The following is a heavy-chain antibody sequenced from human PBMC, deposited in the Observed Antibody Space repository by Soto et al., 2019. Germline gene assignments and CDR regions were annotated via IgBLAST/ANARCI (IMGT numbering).Heavy chain of an antibody. D-gene: IGHD2-15*01. CDR1: GVTLRSFP. V-gene: IGHV3-23*01. J-gene: IGHJ4*02. Sequence: EVQILESGGDLVQPGGSLRLSCAVSGVTLRSFPLSWVRQAPGKGLEWVSAISGDGGTTYYADSVKGLFTTSRDNSKNRLYLKMHSLIPEDTASDFCAKALRTTVVAADYWGPGTLVTVSS. CDR2: ISGDGGTT. CDR3: AKALRTTVVAADY.